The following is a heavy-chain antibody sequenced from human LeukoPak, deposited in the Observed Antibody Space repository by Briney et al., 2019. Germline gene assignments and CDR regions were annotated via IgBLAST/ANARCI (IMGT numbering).Heavy chain of an antibody. V-gene: IGHV3-23*05. Sequence: GGSLRLSCVASGFTFSDYAMNWVRQAPGKGLEWVSTFKTNYNQVYYAESVRGRFTISTDNSKNTAYLQMNSLRAEDTAFYYCTKSSGSYYNAHNFDYWGQGTLVTVSS. CDR2: FKTNYNQV. CDR1: GFTFSDYA. J-gene: IGHJ4*02. CDR3: TKSSGSYYNAHNFDY. D-gene: IGHD3-10*01.